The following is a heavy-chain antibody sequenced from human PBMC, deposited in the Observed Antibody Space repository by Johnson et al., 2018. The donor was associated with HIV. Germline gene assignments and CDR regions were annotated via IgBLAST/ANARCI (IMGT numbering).Heavy chain of an antibody. CDR3: AGLAVRGSAGAFDI. CDR1: GFTFSS. D-gene: IGHD3-10*01. Sequence: VQLVESGGGVVQPGTSLRLSCAASGFTFSSMHWDRQAPGKGLECVAAISYDGGTTYYSDSVKGRFTISRDNSKNTLYLQLNSLRAEDTALYYCAGLAVRGSAGAFDIWGQGTLVTVSS. CDR2: ISYDGGTT. V-gene: IGHV3-30-3*02. J-gene: IGHJ3*02.